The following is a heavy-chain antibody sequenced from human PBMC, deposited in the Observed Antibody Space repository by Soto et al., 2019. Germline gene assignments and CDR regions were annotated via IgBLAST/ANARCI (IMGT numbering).Heavy chain of an antibody. CDR1: GGSISSEGYY. CDR3: ARGRGYSYGPYYFDY. D-gene: IGHD5-18*01. Sequence: SETLSLTCTVSGGSISSEGYYWSWFRQPPGKGLEWIGDIYYSGSTYYHPSLKSRLTMSGDTSKSQFSLKLSSVTAADTAVYYCARGRGYSYGPYYFDYWGQGTLVTVSS. CDR2: IYYSGST. V-gene: IGHV4-31*03. J-gene: IGHJ4*02.